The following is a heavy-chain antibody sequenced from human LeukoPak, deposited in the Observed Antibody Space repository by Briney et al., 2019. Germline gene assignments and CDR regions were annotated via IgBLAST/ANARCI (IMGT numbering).Heavy chain of an antibody. CDR2: IKQDGSEE. Sequence: GGSLRLSCAASEFTFSTYWMSWVRQAPGKGLEWVANIKQDGSEEYYVDSVKGRFTISRDNAKNSLYLQMNSLRAEDTAVYYCARTYSYGHYYYYYMDVWGKGTTVTVSS. CDR1: EFTFSTYW. V-gene: IGHV3-7*01. J-gene: IGHJ6*03. CDR3: ARTYSYGHYYYYYMDV. D-gene: IGHD5-18*01.